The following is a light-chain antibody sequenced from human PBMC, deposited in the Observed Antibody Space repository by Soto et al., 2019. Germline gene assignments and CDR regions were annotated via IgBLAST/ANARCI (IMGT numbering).Light chain of an antibody. CDR1: QSVSST. CDR2: HAS. J-gene: IGKJ4*01. Sequence: EIVMTQSPATLSVSPEQRATLSCRATQSVSSTLAWYQQKPGQAPSLLIYHASTKATGIPDRFSGSGSGTEFTLTISSRQSEDFAVYYCQQYNKWPLTFGGGTKLEIK. V-gene: IGKV3-15*01. CDR3: QQYNKWPLT.